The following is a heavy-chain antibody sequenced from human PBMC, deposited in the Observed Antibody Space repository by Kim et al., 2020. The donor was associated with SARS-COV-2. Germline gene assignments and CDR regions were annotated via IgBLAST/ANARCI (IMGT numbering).Heavy chain of an antibody. D-gene: IGHD3-3*01. V-gene: IGHV3-23*01. Sequence: DSVKGRFTISRGNSKDTLYLQMNSLRAEDTAVYYCAKDPFYDFWSGYYFDYWGQGTLVTVSS. J-gene: IGHJ4*02. CDR3: AKDPFYDFWSGYYFDY.